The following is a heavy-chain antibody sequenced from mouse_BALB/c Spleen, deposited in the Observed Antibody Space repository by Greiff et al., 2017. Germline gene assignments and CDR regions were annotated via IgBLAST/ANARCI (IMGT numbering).Heavy chain of an antibody. CDR3: ATYGNYVGFDY. CDR2: IRLKSNNYAT. J-gene: IGHJ2*01. V-gene: IGHV6-6*02. D-gene: IGHD2-10*02. Sequence: QSGGGLVQPGGSMKLSCVASGFTFSNYWMNWVRQSPEKGLEWVAEIRLKSNNYATHYAESVKGRFTISRDDSKSSVYLQMNNLRAEDTGIYYCATYGNYVGFDYWGQGTTLTVSS. CDR1: GFTFSNYW.